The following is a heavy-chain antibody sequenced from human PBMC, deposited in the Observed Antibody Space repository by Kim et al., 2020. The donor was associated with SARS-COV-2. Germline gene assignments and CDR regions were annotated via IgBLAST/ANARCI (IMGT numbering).Heavy chain of an antibody. V-gene: IGHV4-4*02. CDR1: GGSISSSNW. J-gene: IGHJ4*02. CDR2: IYHSGST. Sequence: SETLSLTCAVSGGSISSSNWWSWVRQPPGKGLEWIGEIYHSGSTNYNPSLKSRVTISVDKSKNQFSLKLSSVTAADTAVYYCARAVVVVTLPPYYFDYWGQGTLVTVSS. CDR3: ARAVVVVTLPPYYFDY. D-gene: IGHD2-21*02.